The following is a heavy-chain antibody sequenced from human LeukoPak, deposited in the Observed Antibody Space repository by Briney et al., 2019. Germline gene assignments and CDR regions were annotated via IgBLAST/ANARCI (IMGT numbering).Heavy chain of an antibody. D-gene: IGHD3-10*01. CDR1: GFSVGTKY. CDR2: LYSGADT. CDR3: ARVGDHYHWYFDL. J-gene: IGHJ2*01. Sequence: PGGSLTLSCEASGFSVGTKYMNWVRQAPGKGLEWVSILYSGADTYYADSLKGGFTISRDSSKNTLFLHMNSLRADDTAIYYCARVGDHYHWYFDLWGRGPRVSVSS. V-gene: IGHV3-53*01.